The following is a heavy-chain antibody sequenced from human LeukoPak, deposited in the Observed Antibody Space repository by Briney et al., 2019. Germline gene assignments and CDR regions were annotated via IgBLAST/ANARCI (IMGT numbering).Heavy chain of an antibody. J-gene: IGHJ4*02. Sequence: GGSLRLSCAASGFTFTNSWMAWVRQAPGKGLEWVANIKQDGSTKHYADSLKGRFTISRDNPKNSLYLQMNSLRADDTAVYYCARDTDGSLDYWGQGVLVTVAS. V-gene: IGHV3-7*01. CDR3: ARDTDGSLDY. D-gene: IGHD1-26*01. CDR2: IKQDGSTK. CDR1: GFTFTNSW.